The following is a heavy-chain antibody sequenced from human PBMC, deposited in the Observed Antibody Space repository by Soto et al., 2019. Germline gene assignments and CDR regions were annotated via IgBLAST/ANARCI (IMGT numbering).Heavy chain of an antibody. CDR2: VDSDGSGT. CDR3: ATDFEH. Sequence: EVQLVESGGGSVQPGGSLRLSCVASGITFSGYWMHWVRQVPGKGLVWVARVDSDGSGTSYADSVKGRFTISRDNAKNTLYLQMTSLRVEDTAVYYCATDFEHWGQGIPVTVSS. V-gene: IGHV3-74*01. J-gene: IGHJ4*02. CDR1: GITFSGYW.